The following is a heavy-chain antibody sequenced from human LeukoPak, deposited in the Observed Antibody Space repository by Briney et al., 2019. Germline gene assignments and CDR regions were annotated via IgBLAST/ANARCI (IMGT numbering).Heavy chain of an antibody. CDR2: IRSKAYGGTT. D-gene: IGHD4-11*01. CDR1: GFTFGDYA. Sequence: GGSLRLSCTASGFTFGDYAMSWVRQAPGKGLEWVGFIRSKAYGGTTEYAASVKGRFTISRDDSKSIAYLQMNSLKTEDTAVYYCVRDYTDTADYWGQGTLVTVSS. CDR3: VRDYTDTADY. V-gene: IGHV3-49*04. J-gene: IGHJ4*02.